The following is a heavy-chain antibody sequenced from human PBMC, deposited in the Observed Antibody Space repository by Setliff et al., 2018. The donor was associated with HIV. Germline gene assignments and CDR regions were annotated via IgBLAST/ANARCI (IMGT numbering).Heavy chain of an antibody. CDR2: LSSTGTTR. CDR1: GFTLNNYE. D-gene: IGHD3-10*01. V-gene: IGHV3-48*03. Sequence: GGSLRLSCAASGFTLNNYEMNRVRQAPGKGLEWVSYLSSTGTTRFYADSVKDRFTISRDNANNSLYLQMNSLRPEDTAVYYCARGNNLVPEIPHDWYFDLWGRGTLVTVSS. CDR3: ARGNNLVPEIPHDWYFDL. J-gene: IGHJ2*01.